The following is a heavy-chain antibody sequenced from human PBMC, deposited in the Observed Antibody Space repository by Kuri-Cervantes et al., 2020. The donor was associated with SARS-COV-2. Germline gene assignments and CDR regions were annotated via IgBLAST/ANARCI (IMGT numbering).Heavy chain of an antibody. CDR2: IKQDGSEK. V-gene: IGHV3-7*05. D-gene: IGHD2-2*02. Sequence: LSLTCAASGFTSSADWMSWVRQAPGKGGEGVANIKQDGSEKCYVDSVKGRFTISRDNAKNSLYLQMNSLRAEDTAVYYCAREEVVVVPAAIWGRLYSYYYGMDVWGQGTTVTVSS. J-gene: IGHJ6*02. CDR3: AREEVVVVPAAIWGRLYSYYYGMDV. CDR1: GFTSSADW.